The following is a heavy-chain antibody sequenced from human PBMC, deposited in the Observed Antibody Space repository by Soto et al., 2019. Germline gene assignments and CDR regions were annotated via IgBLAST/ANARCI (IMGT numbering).Heavy chain of an antibody. CDR3: ARDYFFFFQAEDGIRDL. V-gene: IGHV1-3*01. D-gene: IGHD2-21*01. J-gene: IGHJ2*01. CDR2: INAGNGNT. Sequence: RQASGKRLEWMGWINAGNGNTKYSQKFQGRVTITRDTSASTAYMELSSLRSEDTVVYYCARDYFFFFQAEDGIRDL.